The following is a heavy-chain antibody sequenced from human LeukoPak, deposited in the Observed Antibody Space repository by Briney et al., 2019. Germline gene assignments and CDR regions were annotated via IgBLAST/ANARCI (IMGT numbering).Heavy chain of an antibody. J-gene: IGHJ6*04. D-gene: IGHD3-10*02. CDR2: ITNSGGNT. V-gene: IGHV3-23*01. Sequence: GGSLRLSCAASGFTFNTFGMVWVRQAPGKGLEWVSTITNSGGNTWYADSVKGRLTISRDNSKNTLYLQMNSLRAEDTAVYYCAELGITMIGGVWGKGTTVTISS. CDR1: GFTFNTFG. CDR3: AELGITMIGGV.